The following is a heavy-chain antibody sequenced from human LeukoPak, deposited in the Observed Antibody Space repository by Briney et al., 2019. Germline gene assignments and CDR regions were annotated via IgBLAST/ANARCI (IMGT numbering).Heavy chain of an antibody. J-gene: IGHJ4*02. V-gene: IGHV4-61*02. Sequence: SETLSLTCTVSGDSISSSSYSWTWIRQPAGKGLEWIGRVYTSGSTNYNPSLKSRVTMSVDTSKNQFSLKLSSVTAADTAVYYCARDYWFGELFDYWGQGTLVTVSS. CDR2: VYTSGST. CDR1: GDSISSSSYS. CDR3: ARDYWFGELFDY. D-gene: IGHD3-10*01.